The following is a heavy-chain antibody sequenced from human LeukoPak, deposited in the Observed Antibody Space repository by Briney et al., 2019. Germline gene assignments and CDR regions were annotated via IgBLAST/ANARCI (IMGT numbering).Heavy chain of an antibody. D-gene: IGHD6-19*01. CDR3: ARTIGGAGTVGGFYY. CDR2: TYYRSKWYN. V-gene: IGHV6-1*01. CDR1: GDSVSSDSAA. Sequence: SQTLSLTCAISGDSVSSDSAAWNWIRQSPSRGLEWLGRTYYRSKWYNDYAVSVNSRVPISPDTSKTQFSLQLKSVTPEDTAVYYCARTIGGAGTVGGFYYWGQGTLVTVSS. J-gene: IGHJ4*02.